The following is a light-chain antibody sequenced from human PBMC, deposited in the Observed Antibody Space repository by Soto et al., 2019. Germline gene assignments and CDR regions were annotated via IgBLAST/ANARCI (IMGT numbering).Light chain of an antibody. CDR3: SSYTTINTLV. J-gene: IGLJ3*02. CDR2: DVS. CDR1: SSDVGVYDY. V-gene: IGLV2-14*03. Sequence: QSALTQPASVSGSPGQSITISCTGTSSDVGVYDYVSWYQHHPGKAPKLILYDVSDRPSGVSNRFSGSKSGNTASLTVSGLQAEDEADYYCSSYTTINTLVFGGGTKLTVL.